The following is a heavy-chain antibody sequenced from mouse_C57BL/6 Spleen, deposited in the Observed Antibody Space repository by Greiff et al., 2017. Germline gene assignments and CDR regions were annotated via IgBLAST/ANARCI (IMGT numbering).Heavy chain of an antibody. CDR1: GYTFTSYT. V-gene: IGHV1-4*01. J-gene: IGHJ1*03. CDR2: INPGNGYT. D-gene: IGHD2-3*01. CDR3: ARGDDYCG. Sequence: QVQLQQSGAELVRPGASVKMSCKASGYTFTSYTMHWVKQRPGQGLEWIGYINPGNGYTKYNQKFQDKATLTADKSSSTAYLQLSSLTSEDSAVYYCARGDDYCGWGTGTTVTAAS.